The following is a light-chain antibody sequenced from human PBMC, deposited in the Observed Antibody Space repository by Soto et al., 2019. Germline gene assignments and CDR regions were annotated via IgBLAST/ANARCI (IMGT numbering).Light chain of an antibody. J-gene: IGKJ1*01. Sequence: EIVLTQSPATLSLSPGERATLSCRASQSVSTYLAWYQHKPGQAPRLLIYDASNRATGIPARFSGSGSGTDFTLTISRLEPEDFAVYYCQQRSHWPPWTFGQGTKVEI. CDR2: DAS. V-gene: IGKV3-11*01. CDR1: QSVSTY. CDR3: QQRSHWPPWT.